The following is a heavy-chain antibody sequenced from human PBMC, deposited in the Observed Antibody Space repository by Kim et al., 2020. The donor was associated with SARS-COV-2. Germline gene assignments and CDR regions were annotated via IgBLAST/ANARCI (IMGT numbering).Heavy chain of an antibody. V-gene: IGHV5-51*01. D-gene: IGHD3-10*01. CDR1: GYSFTSCW. Sequence: GESLKISCKGSGYSFTSCWIGWVRQMPGKGLEWMGIIYPGDSDTRYSPSFQGQVTISADKSISTAYLQWSSLKASDTAMYYCARRSDYYGSGIRGENWFDPWGQGTLVTVSS. J-gene: IGHJ5*02. CDR3: ARRSDYYGSGIRGENWFDP. CDR2: IYPGDSDT.